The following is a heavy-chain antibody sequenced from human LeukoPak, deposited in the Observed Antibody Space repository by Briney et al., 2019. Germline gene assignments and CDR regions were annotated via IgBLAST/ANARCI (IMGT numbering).Heavy chain of an antibody. CDR2: ISGSGGST. CDR1: GFTFSGYA. J-gene: IGHJ4*02. CDR3: ARLNAYDCSGYSPNVGY. V-gene: IGHV3-23*01. D-gene: IGHD3-22*01. Sequence: GGSLRLSSAASGFTFSGYATSWGPRGPGKGLEWVSAISGSGGSTYSAHSVKGRFTISRDNSKKPLPTQRTTLRAEDTAVNYWARLNAYDCSGYSPNVGYSGQGTLGTVSS.